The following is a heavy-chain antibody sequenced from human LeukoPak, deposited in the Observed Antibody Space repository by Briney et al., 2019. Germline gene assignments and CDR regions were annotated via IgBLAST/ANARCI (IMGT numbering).Heavy chain of an antibody. CDR3: ARDLDSVTMIVVVPSGMDV. V-gene: IGHV3-74*01. J-gene: IGHJ6*02. CDR2: VNSDGSST. CDR1: GFTFSSYW. Sequence: PGGSLRLSCAASGFTFSSYWMHWIRQVPGKGLVWVSHVNSDGSSTSYADSVKGRFTISRDNAKNSLYLQMNSLRAEDTAVYYCARDLDSVTMIVVVPSGMDVWGQGTTVTVSS. D-gene: IGHD3-22*01.